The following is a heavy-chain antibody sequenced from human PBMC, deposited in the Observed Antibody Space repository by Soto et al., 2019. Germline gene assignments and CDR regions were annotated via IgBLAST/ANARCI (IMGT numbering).Heavy chain of an antibody. CDR3: ARGPFRPSAMDV. V-gene: IGHV1-69*01. CDR2: TIPALGKT. Sequence: TWVRQAPGQGLEWMGGTIPALGKTHYIEKFQGRVTITVDDATRTVYMEVRDLTSEDTAIYYCARGPFRPSAMDVWGQGTTVTVS. J-gene: IGHJ6*02. D-gene: IGHD3-10*01.